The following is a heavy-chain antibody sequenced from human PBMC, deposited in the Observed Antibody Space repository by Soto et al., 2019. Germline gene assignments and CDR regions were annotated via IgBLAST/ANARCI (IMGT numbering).Heavy chain of an antibody. CDR2: INAGNGNT. CDR3: ASEAIAAAAVYGMDV. Sequence: QVQLVQSGAEEKKPGASVKVSCKASGYTFTNYAMHWVRQAPGQRREWMGWINAGNGNTKYSQKFQGRVTITRDTSASTAYMELSSLRSEDTAVYYCASEAIAAAAVYGMDVWGQGTTVTVSS. CDR1: GYTFTNYA. J-gene: IGHJ6*02. D-gene: IGHD6-13*01. V-gene: IGHV1-3*05.